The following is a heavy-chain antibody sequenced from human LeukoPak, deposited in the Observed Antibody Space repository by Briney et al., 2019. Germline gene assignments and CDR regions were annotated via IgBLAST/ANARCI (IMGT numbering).Heavy chain of an antibody. D-gene: IGHD4-17*01. J-gene: IGHJ4*02. V-gene: IGHV3-23*01. CDR3: ATPPTVTRNY. Sequence: GGSLRLSCAASGFTFSSYAMSWVRQAPGKGLEWVSSISGSGGRTHYADSVRGRFTISRDNSKNTLYLQMDSLRAEDTAVYYCATPPTVTRNYWGQGTLVTVSS. CDR2: ISGSGGRT. CDR1: GFTFSSYA.